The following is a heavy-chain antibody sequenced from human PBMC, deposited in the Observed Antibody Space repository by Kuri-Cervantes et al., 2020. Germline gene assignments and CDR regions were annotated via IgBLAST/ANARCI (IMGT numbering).Heavy chain of an antibody. CDR2: ISAYNGNT. J-gene: IGHJ4*02. Sequence: ASVKVSCKASGYTFTSYGISWVRQAPGQGLEWMGWISAYNGNTNYAQKLQGRVTMTTDTSTSTAYMELRSLRTDDTAVYYCARARTPPYYFDYWGQGTLVTVSS. V-gene: IGHV1-18*01. CDR3: ARARTPPYYFDY. CDR1: GYTFTSYG.